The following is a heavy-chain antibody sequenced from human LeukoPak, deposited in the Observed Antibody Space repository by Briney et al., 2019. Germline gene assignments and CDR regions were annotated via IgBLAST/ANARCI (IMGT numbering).Heavy chain of an antibody. CDR3: ARSIAAAESGLHWFDP. V-gene: IGHV1-69*02. D-gene: IGHD6-13*01. CDR1: GGSLSSYP. CDR2: TVPVVGLV. J-gene: IGHJ5*02. Sequence: SVKVSCKASGGSLSSYPITWVRQAPGQGLECMGRTVPVVGLVQYSEKFEGRLTITADTSTKTAYMELSRLTSDDTAVYYCARSIAAAESGLHWFDPWGQGTPVTVSS.